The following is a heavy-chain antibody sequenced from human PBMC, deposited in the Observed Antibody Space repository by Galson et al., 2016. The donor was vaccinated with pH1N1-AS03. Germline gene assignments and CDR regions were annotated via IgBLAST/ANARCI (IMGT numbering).Heavy chain of an antibody. CDR2: IIPMLGST. J-gene: IGHJ5*02. Sequence: SVKVSCKASGDTVSHYALNWVRQAPGQGFEWLGGIIPMLGSTTYAQKFQGRVTITTNDSTTTVYMELSGLRSADTATYFCAREGPLERCGGHCHLDPWGQGTRVTVPS. CDR1: GDTVSHYA. CDR3: AREGPLERCGGHCHLDP. V-gene: IGHV1-69*05. D-gene: IGHD2-21*01.